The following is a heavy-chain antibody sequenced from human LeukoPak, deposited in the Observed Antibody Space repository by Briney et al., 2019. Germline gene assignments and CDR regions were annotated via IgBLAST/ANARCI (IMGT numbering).Heavy chain of an antibody. CDR1: GFTFSSYA. CDR3: AKGRAFADILTGYYNNGLNYFDY. Sequence: GGSLRLSCAASGFTFSSYAMSWVRQAPGKGLEWVSAISGSGGSTYYADSVKGRFTISRDNSKNTLYLQMNSLRAEDTAVYYCAKGRAFADILTGYYNNGLNYFDYWGQGTLVTVSS. CDR2: ISGSGGST. J-gene: IGHJ4*02. D-gene: IGHD3-9*01. V-gene: IGHV3-23*01.